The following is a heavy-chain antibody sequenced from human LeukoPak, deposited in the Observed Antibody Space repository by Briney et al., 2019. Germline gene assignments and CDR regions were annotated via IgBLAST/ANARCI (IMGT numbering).Heavy chain of an antibody. D-gene: IGHD1-26*01. V-gene: IGHV3-23*01. CDR3: AKDQWELPGFSDY. CDR1: GFTFSSYA. Sequence: GGSLRLSCAASGFTFSSYAMSWVRQAPGKGLEWVSAISGSGGSTYYADSVKGRFTISRDNSKNTLCLQMNSLRAEDMAVYHCAKDQWELPGFSDYWGQGTLVTVSS. J-gene: IGHJ4*02. CDR2: ISGSGGST.